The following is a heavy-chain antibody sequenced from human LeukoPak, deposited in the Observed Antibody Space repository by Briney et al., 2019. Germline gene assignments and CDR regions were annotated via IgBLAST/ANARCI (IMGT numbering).Heavy chain of an antibody. CDR3: ARVAQAAMEVWWAPQYYYYMDV. D-gene: IGHD2-21*01. J-gene: IGHJ6*03. V-gene: IGHV3-30-3*01. CDR1: GFTFTTYW. Sequence: GGSLRLSCAASGFTFTTYWMHWVRQAPGKGLEWVAVISYDGNNKHYADSVKARFTISRDNSKNTLYLQMNSLRAEDTAVYYCARVAQAAMEVWWAPQYYYYMDVWGKGTTVTVSS. CDR2: ISYDGNNK.